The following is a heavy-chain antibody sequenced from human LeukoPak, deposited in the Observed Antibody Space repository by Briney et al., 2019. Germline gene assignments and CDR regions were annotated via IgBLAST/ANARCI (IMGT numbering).Heavy chain of an antibody. Sequence: ASVKVSCKASGYTFTSYYMHWVRQAPGQGLEWMGIINPSGGSTSYAQKFQGRVTMTRDTSTSTAYMELRSLRSDDTAVYYCARGLGSGWVDIDYWGQGTLVTVSS. V-gene: IGHV1-46*01. CDR3: ARGLGSGWVDIDY. CDR1: GYTFTSYY. CDR2: INPSGGST. J-gene: IGHJ4*02. D-gene: IGHD6-19*01.